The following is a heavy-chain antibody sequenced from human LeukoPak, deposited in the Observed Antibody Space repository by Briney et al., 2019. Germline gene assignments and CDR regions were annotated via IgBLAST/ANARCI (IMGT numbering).Heavy chain of an antibody. V-gene: IGHV4-34*01. CDR2: INHSGST. Sequence: SETLSLTCAVYGGSFSGYYWGWIRQPPGKGLEWIGEINHSGSTNYNPSLKSRVTISVDTSKNQFSLKLSSVTAADTAVYYCARGSTPLYSSGRYYYMDVWGKGTTVTVSS. CDR3: ARGSTPLYSSGRYYYMDV. CDR1: GGSFSGYY. D-gene: IGHD6-19*01. J-gene: IGHJ6*03.